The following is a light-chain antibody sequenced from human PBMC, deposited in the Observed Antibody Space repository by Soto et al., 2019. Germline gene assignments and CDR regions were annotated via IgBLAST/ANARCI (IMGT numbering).Light chain of an antibody. Sequence: QSVLTQPPSVSAAPGQKVTISCSGSSSNIRNNYVSWYQQLPGTAPKLLIYDNNKRPSGIPDRFSGSKSGTSATLGITGLQTGDEADFYCGTWDSSLNGVVFGVGTKLTVL. J-gene: IGLJ2*01. CDR3: GTWDSSLNGVV. V-gene: IGLV1-51*01. CDR2: DNN. CDR1: SSNIRNNY.